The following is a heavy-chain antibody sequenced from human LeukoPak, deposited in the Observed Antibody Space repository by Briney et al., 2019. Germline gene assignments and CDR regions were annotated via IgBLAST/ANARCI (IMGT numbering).Heavy chain of an antibody. D-gene: IGHD3-16*01. V-gene: IGHV3-11*01. CDR3: ARDMDKLGDYYGMDV. J-gene: IGHJ6*02. CDR1: GFTFSDYY. CDR2: VSSGGDIT. Sequence: PGGSLRLSCAASGFTFSDYYISWIRQAPGKGLEWLSIVSSGGDITTYADSVKGRFTISRDNTRNLLLLQMNSLRAEDTAVYYCARDMDKLGDYYGMDVWGQGTTVVVSS.